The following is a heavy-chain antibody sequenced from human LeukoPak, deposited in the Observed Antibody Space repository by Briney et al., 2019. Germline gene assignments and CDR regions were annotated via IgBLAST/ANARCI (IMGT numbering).Heavy chain of an antibody. CDR1: GFTFSSYG. CDR3: AKGAGWGYSSGWYNY. CDR2: ISYDGSNK. J-gene: IGHJ4*02. V-gene: IGHV3-30*18. Sequence: GGSLRLSCAASGFTFSSYGMHWVRQAPGKGLEWVAVISYDGSNKYYADSVKGRFTISRDNSKNTLYLQMNSLRAEDTAVYYCAKGAGWGYSSGWYNYWGQGTLVTVS. D-gene: IGHD6-19*01.